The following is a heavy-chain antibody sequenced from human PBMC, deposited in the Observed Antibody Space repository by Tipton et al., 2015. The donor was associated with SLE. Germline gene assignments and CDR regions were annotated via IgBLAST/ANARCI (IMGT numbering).Heavy chain of an antibody. CDR1: GPSINTYY. J-gene: IGHJ4*02. CDR2: VYATGTT. Sequence: TLSLTCIVSGPSINTYYWTWIRQPAGKGLEWIGRVYATGTTNYNPSLKTRVTISGDTSKNQFSLKLSSVTAADTAVYYCALRTPSDSSRFDDWGQGNLVIVSS. CDR3: ALRTPSDSSRFDD. V-gene: IGHV4-4*07. D-gene: IGHD3-22*01.